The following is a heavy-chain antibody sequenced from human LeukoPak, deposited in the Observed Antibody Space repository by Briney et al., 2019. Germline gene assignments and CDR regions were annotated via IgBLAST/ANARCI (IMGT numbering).Heavy chain of an antibody. V-gene: IGHV4-30-4*01. CDR1: GGSISSGGYY. D-gene: IGHD3-22*01. CDR3: ARATYYYDSSGYYSLRYFDY. Sequence: SETLSLTCTVSGGSISSGGYYWSWIRQPPGKGLEWIGYIYYSGSTYYNPSLKSRVTISVDTSKNQFSLKLSSVTAADTAVYYCARATYYYDSSGYYSLRYFDYWGQGTLVTVSS. CDR2: IYYSGST. J-gene: IGHJ4*02.